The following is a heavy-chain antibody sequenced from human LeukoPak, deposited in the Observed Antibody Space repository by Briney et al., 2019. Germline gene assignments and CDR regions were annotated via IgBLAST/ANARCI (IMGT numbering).Heavy chain of an antibody. D-gene: IGHD6-19*01. V-gene: IGHV4-39*01. J-gene: IGHJ6*03. CDR1: GDSISSSNYY. CDR3: ARQRGWLSLYMDV. CDR2: INHSGST. Sequence: SETLSLTCTVSGDSISSSNYYWGWIRQPPGKGLEWIGEINHSGSTNYNPSLKGRVTISVDTSKNQFSLKLSSVTAADTAVYYCARQRGWLSLYMDVWGKGTTVTISS.